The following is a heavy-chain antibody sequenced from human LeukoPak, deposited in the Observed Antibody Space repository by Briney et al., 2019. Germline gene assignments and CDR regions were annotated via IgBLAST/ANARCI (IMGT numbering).Heavy chain of an antibody. CDR3: ARDSSGWYLGDY. CDR2: ISVYNGNT. CDR1: GYTFTSYG. D-gene: IGHD6-19*01. Sequence: GASVKVSCKASGYTFTSYGISWVRQAPGQGLEWMGWISVYNGNTNYAQKFQGRVTVTTDTSTSTAYMELRSLRSDDTAVYYCARDSSGWYLGDYWGQGTLVTVSS. V-gene: IGHV1-18*01. J-gene: IGHJ4*02.